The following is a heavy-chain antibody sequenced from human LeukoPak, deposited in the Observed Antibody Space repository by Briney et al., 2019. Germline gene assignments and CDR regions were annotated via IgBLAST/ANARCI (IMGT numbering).Heavy chain of an antibody. J-gene: IGHJ4*02. CDR1: GYTITGYY. Sequence: ASVKVSCKASGYTITGYYIHWVRQAPGHGLEWMGWINPNSGDTNYAQKFQGRVTMTRDTSINTAFMELSRLRSDDTAVYYCARDRHWNQGNFDYWGQGTLVTVSS. CDR2: INPNSGDT. CDR3: ARDRHWNQGNFDY. V-gene: IGHV1-2*02. D-gene: IGHD1-1*01.